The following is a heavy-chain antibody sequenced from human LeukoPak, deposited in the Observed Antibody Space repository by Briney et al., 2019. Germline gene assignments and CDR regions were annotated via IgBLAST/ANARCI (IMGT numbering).Heavy chain of an antibody. Sequence: ASVKVSCKASGYTFTGYYMHWVRQAPGQGLEWMGWINPNSGGTNYAQKFQGRVTMTRDTSISTAYMELSRLRSDDTAVYYCARTLYGDSYDAFDIWGQGTMVTVSS. CDR2: INPNSGGT. D-gene: IGHD4-17*01. V-gene: IGHV1-2*02. CDR3: ARTLYGDSYDAFDI. J-gene: IGHJ3*02. CDR1: GYTFTGYY.